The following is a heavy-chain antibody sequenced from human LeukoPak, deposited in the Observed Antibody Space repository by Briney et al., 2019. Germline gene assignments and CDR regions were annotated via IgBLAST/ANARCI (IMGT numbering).Heavy chain of an antibody. V-gene: IGHV3-30*18. J-gene: IGHJ4*02. CDR1: GFTFSSYS. Sequence: PGGSLRLSCAASGFTFSSYSMNWVRQAPGKGLEWVAIISYDGSNEYYADSVKGRFTISRDNSKNTLYLQMNSLRAEDTAVYYCAKESRRGGPVDYWGQGTLVTVSS. CDR3: AKESRRGGPVDY. D-gene: IGHD2-15*01. CDR2: ISYDGSNE.